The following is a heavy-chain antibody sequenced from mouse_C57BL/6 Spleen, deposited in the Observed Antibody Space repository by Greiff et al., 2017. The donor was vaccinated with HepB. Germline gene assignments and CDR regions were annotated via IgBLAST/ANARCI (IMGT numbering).Heavy chain of an antibody. CDR1: GYTFTSYW. J-gene: IGHJ4*01. CDR2: IDPSDSYT. D-gene: IGHD2-12*01. V-gene: IGHV1-69*01. CDR3: ARSDDEDYAMDY. Sequence: QVQLQQSGAELVMPGASVKLSCKASGYTFTSYWMHWVKQRPGQGLEWIGEIDPSDSYTNYNQKFKGKSTLTVDKSSSTAYMQLSSLTSEDSAVYYCARSDDEDYAMDYWGQGTSVTVSS.